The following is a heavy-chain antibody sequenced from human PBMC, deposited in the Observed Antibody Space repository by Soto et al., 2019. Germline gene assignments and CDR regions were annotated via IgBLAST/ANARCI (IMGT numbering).Heavy chain of an antibody. J-gene: IGHJ4*02. CDR3: ARYAGSFTLDI. CDR1: GFSFSNFW. Sequence: LRLSCAASGFSFSNFWMTWVRQVPGKGLEWVANIKHDGSDQNYVDSVKGRFTISRDNAKDSVFLQMSSLRAEDTAVYYCARYAGSFTLDIWGQGTLVTVSS. V-gene: IGHV3-7*01. CDR2: IKHDGSDQ. D-gene: IGHD3-10*01.